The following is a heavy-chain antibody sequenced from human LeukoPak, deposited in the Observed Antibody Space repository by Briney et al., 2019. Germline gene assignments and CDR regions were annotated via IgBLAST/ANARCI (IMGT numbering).Heavy chain of an antibody. Sequence: PGGSLRLSCAASGFSFNNYAMTWVRQAPGRGLEWFSTISSRGDSTYDADSVRGRFTISRDNFQNSLYLQMNSLRAEDTAVYYCAKGPRPDISVAHTLERWGQGTLVTVSS. CDR1: GFSFNNYA. D-gene: IGHD6-19*01. J-gene: IGHJ4*02. CDR2: ISSRGDST. V-gene: IGHV3-23*01. CDR3: AKGPRPDISVAHTLER.